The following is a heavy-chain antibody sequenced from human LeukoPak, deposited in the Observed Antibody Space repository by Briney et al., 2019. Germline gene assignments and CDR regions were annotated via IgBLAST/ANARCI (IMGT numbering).Heavy chain of an antibody. Sequence: GGSLRLSCAASGFTFSSYSMNWVRQAPGKGLEWVSSISSSSSYIYYADSVKGRFTISRDNAKNSLYLQMNSLRAEDTALYYCAKDIRTPLGYGSGSGSWFDYWGQGTLVTVSS. V-gene: IGHV3-21*04. CDR1: GFTFSSYS. CDR3: AKDIRTPLGYGSGSGSWFDY. J-gene: IGHJ4*02. D-gene: IGHD3-10*01. CDR2: ISSSSSYI.